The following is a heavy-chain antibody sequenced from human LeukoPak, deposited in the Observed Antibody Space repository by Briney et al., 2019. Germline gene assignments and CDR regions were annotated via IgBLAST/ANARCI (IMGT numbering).Heavy chain of an antibody. V-gene: IGHV1-18*01. Sequence: ASVKVSCKASGYTFTSYGISWVRQAPGQGLEWMGWISAYNGNTNHAQKLQGRVTMTTDTSTSTAYMELRSLRSDDTAVYYCARDEGYYDILTVSYYYGMDVWGQGTTVTVSS. CDR3: ARDEGYYDILTVSYYYGMDV. D-gene: IGHD3-9*01. J-gene: IGHJ6*02. CDR2: ISAYNGNT. CDR1: GYTFTSYG.